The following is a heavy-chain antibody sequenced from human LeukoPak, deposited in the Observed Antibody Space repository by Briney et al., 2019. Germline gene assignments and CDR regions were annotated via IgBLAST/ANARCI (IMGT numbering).Heavy chain of an antibody. CDR2: IYTGGST. Sequence: QPGGSLRLSCAASGFTVSSSYMNWVRQAPGKGLEWVSVIYTGGSTYHADPVKGRFTISRDNSKNTLYLQMNSLRAEDTAVYYCARDANKKNYFDRWGQGTLVTVSS. CDR1: GFTVSSSY. D-gene: IGHD2/OR15-2a*01. CDR3: ARDANKKNYFDR. V-gene: IGHV3-53*01. J-gene: IGHJ4*02.